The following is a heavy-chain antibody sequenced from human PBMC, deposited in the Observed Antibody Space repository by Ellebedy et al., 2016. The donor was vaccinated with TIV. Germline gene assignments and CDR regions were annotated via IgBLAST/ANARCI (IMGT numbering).Heavy chain of an antibody. CDR2: IIPILGIA. D-gene: IGHD4-23*01. V-gene: IGHV1-69*04. CDR3: ARGKYGGNGEIAY. J-gene: IGHJ4*02. CDR1: GGTFSSYA. Sequence: AASVKVSCKASGGTFSSYAISWVRQAPGQGLEWMGRIIPILGIANYAQKFQGRVTITADKSTSTAYMELSSLRSEDTAVYYCARGKYGGNGEIAYWGQGTLVTVSS.